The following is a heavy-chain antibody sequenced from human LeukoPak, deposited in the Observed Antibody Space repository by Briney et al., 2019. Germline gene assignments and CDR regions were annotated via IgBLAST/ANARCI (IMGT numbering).Heavy chain of an antibody. Sequence: ASVKVSCKASGGTFSSYAISWVRQAPGQGLEWMGGIIPIFGTANYAQKFQGRVTITADESTSTAYMELSSLRSEDTAVYYCSFTVTDAFDIWGQGTMVTVSS. D-gene: IGHD4-17*01. J-gene: IGHJ3*02. V-gene: IGHV1-69*13. CDR3: SFTVTDAFDI. CDR2: IIPIFGTA. CDR1: GGTFSSYA.